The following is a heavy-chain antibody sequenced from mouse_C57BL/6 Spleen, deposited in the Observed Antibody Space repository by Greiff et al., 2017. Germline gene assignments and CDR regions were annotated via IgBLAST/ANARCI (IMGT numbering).Heavy chain of an antibody. V-gene: IGHV1-7*01. Sequence: VKLQESGAELAKPGASVKLSCKASGYTFTSYWMHWVKQRPGQGLEWIGYINPSSGYTNYNQKFKGKSTLTVDKSSSTAYMQLSSLTSEDSAVYYCARSGLLWFAYWGQGTLVTVSA. CDR1: GYTFTSYW. CDR2: INPSSGYT. J-gene: IGHJ3*01. D-gene: IGHD2-1*01. CDR3: ARSGLLWFAY.